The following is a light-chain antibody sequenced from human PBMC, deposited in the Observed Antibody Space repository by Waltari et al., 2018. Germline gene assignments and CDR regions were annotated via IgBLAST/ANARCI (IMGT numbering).Light chain of an antibody. CDR1: SSNIGAGSD. V-gene: IGLV1-40*01. CDR2: YND. J-gene: IGLJ3*02. Sequence: QSVLTQPPSVSGAPGQRVTISCTGSSSNIGAGSDVHWYQQFSGTAPKLLIFYNDNRPSGVPDRFSGSRSGTSAYLAITGLQTDDEADYFCQSYDIGQWVFGGGTKVTVL. CDR3: QSYDIGQWV.